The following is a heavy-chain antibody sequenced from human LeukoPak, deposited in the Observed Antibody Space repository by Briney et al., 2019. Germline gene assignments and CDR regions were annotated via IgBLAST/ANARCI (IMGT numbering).Heavy chain of an antibody. D-gene: IGHD3-10*01. J-gene: IGHJ4*02. Sequence: PSETLSLTCAVYGGSFSGYYWSWIRQPPGKGLEWIGEINHSGSTNYNPSLKSRVTISVDTSKNQISLKLSSVTAADTAVYYCARGRGHYYGSGLYFDYWGQGTLVTVSS. CDR3: ARGRGHYYGSGLYFDY. V-gene: IGHV4-34*01. CDR1: GGSFSGYY. CDR2: INHSGST.